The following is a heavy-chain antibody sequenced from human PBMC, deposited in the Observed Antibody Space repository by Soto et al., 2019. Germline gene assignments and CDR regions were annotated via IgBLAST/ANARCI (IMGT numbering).Heavy chain of an antibody. J-gene: IGHJ4*02. CDR1: GFPFTTYG. D-gene: IGHD2-15*01. Sequence: QVQLVESGGGVVQPGRSLRLSCAASGFPFTTYGMHWVREGPGKGLEWVAVISYDGSNKYYADSVKGRITMSRDNSKNARYLHMNSLSPEDTALYYCVGGQYYFAYRGQGTLVTVSS. V-gene: IGHV3-30*03. CDR3: VGGQYYFAY. CDR2: ISYDGSNK.